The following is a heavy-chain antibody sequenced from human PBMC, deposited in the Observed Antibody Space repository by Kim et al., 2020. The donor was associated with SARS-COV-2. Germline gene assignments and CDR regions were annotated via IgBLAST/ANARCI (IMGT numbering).Heavy chain of an antibody. CDR1: GYTFTNFD. D-gene: IGHD3-10*01. CDR3: GRAPDTAGSGTYGDWFDP. CDR2: MNPKTNNA. V-gene: IGHV1-8*01. Sequence: ASVKVSCKASGYTFTNFDINWVRQASGQGLEWMGWMNPKTNNAGSAQKFQGRVTMTWDTSISTAYMELSSLRSEDTAVYYCGRAPDTAGSGTYGDWFDPW. J-gene: IGHJ5*02.